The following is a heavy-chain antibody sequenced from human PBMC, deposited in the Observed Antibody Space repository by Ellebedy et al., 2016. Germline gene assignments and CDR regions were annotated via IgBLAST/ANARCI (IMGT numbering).Heavy chain of an antibody. V-gene: IGHV1-69*13. CDR1: GGTFSSYA. CDR3: ARASRVIAVVLHGAFDI. Sequence: SMKVSCXASGGTFSSYAISWVRQAPGQGLEWMGGIIPVSGTPNHAQKFQGRVTITADESTSTAYMELSSLRSEDTAVYFCARASRVIAVVLHGAFDIWGQGTMVTVSS. CDR2: IIPVSGTP. D-gene: IGHD3-22*01. J-gene: IGHJ3*02.